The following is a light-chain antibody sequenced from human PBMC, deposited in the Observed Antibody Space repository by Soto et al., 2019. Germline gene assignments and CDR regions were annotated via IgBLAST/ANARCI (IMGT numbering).Light chain of an antibody. CDR2: DVI. V-gene: IGLV2-14*03. CDR1: SSDVGGYNY. Sequence: QSALTQPASVSGSPGQSITISCTGTSSDVGGYNYVSWYQQHPGKAPKLMIYDVINRPSGVSNRFSGSKSGNSASLTISGLQADDDADYYCSSYTSSSTYVVFGGGTKLTVL. CDR3: SSYTSSSTYVV. J-gene: IGLJ2*01.